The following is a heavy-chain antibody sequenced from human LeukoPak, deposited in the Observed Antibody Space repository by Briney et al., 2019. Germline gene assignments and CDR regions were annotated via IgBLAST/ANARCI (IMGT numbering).Heavy chain of an antibody. J-gene: IGHJ4*02. CDR3: ARAERMGGDY. CDR2: IQVDGSGT. V-gene: IGHV3-74*01. D-gene: IGHD3-16*01. CDR1: GFSFSSYW. Sequence: GGSLRLSCAASGFSFSSYWLHWVRQPPGKGLVWVSRIQVDGSGTTYADSVKGRFTISRDNAKNTLYLQMNSLRPEDTAVYYCARAERMGGDYWGQGTLVTVSS.